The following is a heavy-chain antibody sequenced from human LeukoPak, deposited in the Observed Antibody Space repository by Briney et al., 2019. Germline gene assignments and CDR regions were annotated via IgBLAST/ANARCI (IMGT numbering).Heavy chain of an antibody. CDR1: GYSFISYD. J-gene: IGHJ5*02. D-gene: IGHD6-13*01. CDR3: ARGPYYRGAAGNWFDP. V-gene: IGHV1-8*01. CDR2: MNPNSGNT. Sequence: ASVTVSCKASGYSFISYDINWVRQATGQGLEWMGWMNPNSGNTGSAQRFQGRVTMTRDTSVSTAYMELSSLRSEDTAVYYCARGPYYRGAAGNWFDPWGQGTLVTVSS.